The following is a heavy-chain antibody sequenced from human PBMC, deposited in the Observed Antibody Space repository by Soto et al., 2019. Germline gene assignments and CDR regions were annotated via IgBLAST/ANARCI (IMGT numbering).Heavy chain of an antibody. D-gene: IGHD1-26*01. Sequence: LPCTVSGGSISSYYWSWIRQPPGKGLEWIGYIYYSGSTNYNPSLKSRVTISVDTSKNQFSLKLSSVTAADTAVYYCASAGIVGEREDAFDIWGQGTMVTVSS. V-gene: IGHV4-59*01. CDR1: GGSISSYY. CDR3: ASAGIVGEREDAFDI. J-gene: IGHJ3*02. CDR2: IYYSGST.